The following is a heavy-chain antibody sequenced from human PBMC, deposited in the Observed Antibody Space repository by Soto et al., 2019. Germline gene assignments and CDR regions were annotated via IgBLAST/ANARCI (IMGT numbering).Heavy chain of an antibody. CDR2: IIPIFGTA. CDR3: ARSNHPGGIGYYYYYGMDV. V-gene: IGHV1-69*13. D-gene: IGHD1-26*01. Sequence: SVKVSCKASGGTFSSYAISWVRQAPGQGLEWMGGIIPIFGTANYAQKFQGRVTITADESTSTAYMELSSLRSEDTAVYYCARSNHPGGIGYYYYYGMDVWGQGTTVTVSS. CDR1: GGTFSSYA. J-gene: IGHJ6*02.